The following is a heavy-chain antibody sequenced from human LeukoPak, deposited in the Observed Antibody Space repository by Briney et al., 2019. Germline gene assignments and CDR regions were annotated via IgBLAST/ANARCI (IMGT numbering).Heavy chain of an antibody. CDR1: GGSISSYY. CDR2: IYYSGST. V-gene: IGHV4-59*01. D-gene: IGHD4-17*01. Sequence: SETLSLTCTVSGGSISSYYWSWIRQPPGKGLEWIGYIYYSGSTNYNPALMSRVTISVDTSKNQFSLKLSSVPAAATAVYYCARGSFPAYMTPVNTRAFQFDPWGQGTLVTVSS. CDR3: ARGSFPAYMTPVNTRAFQFDP. J-gene: IGHJ5*02.